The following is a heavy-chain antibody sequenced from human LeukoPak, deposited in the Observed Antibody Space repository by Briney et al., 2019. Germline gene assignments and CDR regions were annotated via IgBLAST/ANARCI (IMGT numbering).Heavy chain of an antibody. CDR2: ISWNSGSI. V-gene: IGHV3-9*01. Sequence: GGSLRLSCAASGFTFSSYAMSWVRQAPGKGLEWVSGISWNSGSIGYADSVKGRFTISRDNAKNSLYLQMNSLRAEDTALYYCAKDREYRPDGYFDYWGQGTLVTVSS. CDR3: AKDREYRPDGYFDY. J-gene: IGHJ4*02. CDR1: GFTFSSYA. D-gene: IGHD6-6*01.